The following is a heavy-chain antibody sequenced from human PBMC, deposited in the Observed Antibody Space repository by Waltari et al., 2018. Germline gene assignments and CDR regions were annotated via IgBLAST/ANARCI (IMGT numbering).Heavy chain of an antibody. D-gene: IGHD3-16*01. V-gene: IGHV4-4*07. CDR3: ARETRHGDWFDP. J-gene: IGHJ5*02. CDR2: IYVGGTT. Sequence: QVQLHVSGPGLVQPSETLSLACSVSGDSGVSNYWSWIRQSAGKGMEWIGRIYVGGTTNYNPALSGRVSMSVDMSKNQIFLKIMSVTAADTGVYYCARETRHGDWFDPWGQGTLVTVSS. CDR1: GDSGVSNY.